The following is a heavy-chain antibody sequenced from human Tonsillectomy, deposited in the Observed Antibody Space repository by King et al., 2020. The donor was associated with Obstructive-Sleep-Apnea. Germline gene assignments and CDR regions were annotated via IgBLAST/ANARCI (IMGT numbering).Heavy chain of an antibody. J-gene: IGHJ2*01. V-gene: IGHV3-21*01. CDR3: ARDFDYGDYGYWYFDL. D-gene: IGHD4-17*01. Sequence: VQLVESGGGLVKPGGSLRLSCAASGFTFSSYSMNWVRQAPGTGLEWVSSISSSSSYIYYADSVKGRFTISRDNAKNSLYLQMNSLRAEDTAVYYCARDFDYGDYGYWYFDLWGRGTLVTVSS. CDR2: ISSSSSYI. CDR1: GFTFSSYS.